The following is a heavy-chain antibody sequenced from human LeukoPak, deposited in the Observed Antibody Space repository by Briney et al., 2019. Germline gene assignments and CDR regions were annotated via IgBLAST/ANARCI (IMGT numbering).Heavy chain of an antibody. CDR1: GGSISSSSYY. CDR3: AREVTDYYYMDV. D-gene: IGHD4-23*01. CDR2: IYYSGST. J-gene: IGHJ6*03. V-gene: IGHV4-39*07. Sequence: ASETLSLTCTVSGGSISSSSYYWGWIRQPPGKGLEWIGSIYYSGSTYYNPSLKSRVTISVDTSKNQFSLKLSSVTAADTAVYYCAREVTDYYYMDVWGKGTTVTVSS.